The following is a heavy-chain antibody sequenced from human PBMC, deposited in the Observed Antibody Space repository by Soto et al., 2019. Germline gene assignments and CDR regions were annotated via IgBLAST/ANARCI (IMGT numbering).Heavy chain of an antibody. Sequence: GGSLRLSCAASGFTFISYAMHWVRQAPGKGLEWVAVISYDGSNKYYADSVKGRFTISRDNSKNTLYLQMNSLRAEDTAVYYCARDLDSSSGAGYYYFYGMDVWGQEATVNVSS. D-gene: IGHD6-13*01. CDR2: ISYDGSNK. V-gene: IGHV3-30-3*01. CDR3: ARDLDSSSGAGYYYFYGMDV. J-gene: IGHJ6*02. CDR1: GFTFISYA.